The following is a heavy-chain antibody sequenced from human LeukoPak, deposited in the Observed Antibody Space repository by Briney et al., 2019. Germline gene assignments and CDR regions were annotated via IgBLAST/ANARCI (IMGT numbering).Heavy chain of an antibody. CDR3: ARYVWGSYPTFEDY. CDR2: IYYSGST. V-gene: IGHV4-59*01. D-gene: IGHD3-16*02. CDR1: GGSISSYY. J-gene: IGHJ4*02. Sequence: PSETLSLTCTVSGGSISSYYWSWLRQPPGKGLEWIGYIYYSGSTNYNPPLKSRVTISVDTSKNQFSLKLSSVTAADTAVYYCARYVWGSYPTFEDYWGQGTLVTVSS.